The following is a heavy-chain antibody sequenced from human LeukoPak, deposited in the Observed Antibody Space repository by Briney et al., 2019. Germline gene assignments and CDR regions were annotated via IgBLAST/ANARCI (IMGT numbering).Heavy chain of an antibody. V-gene: IGHV3-11*03. CDR2: ISSGRTYT. CDR1: GFTFSDYY. D-gene: IGHD3-16*01. Sequence: GGSLRLSCAASGFTFSDYYMSWIRQAPGKGLEWVSYISSGRTYTNYADSVKGRFTISRDNAKNSLYLQMNSLRAEDTAVYYCASIRGGYYFDYWGQGTLVPVSS. J-gene: IGHJ4*02. CDR3: ASIRGGYYFDY.